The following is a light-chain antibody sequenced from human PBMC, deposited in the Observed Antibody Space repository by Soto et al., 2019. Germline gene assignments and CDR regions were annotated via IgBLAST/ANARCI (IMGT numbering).Light chain of an antibody. V-gene: IGLV1-40*01. CDR1: SSNIGADFD. J-gene: IGLJ3*02. Sequence: QSVLTQPPSVSGAPGQRVTIYCTGSSSNIGADFDVHWYQHLPGTAPKLLISHNNNRPSGVPDRFSGSKSGTSASLAITGLQADDEAVYYCQSRDSRLSSSRVFGGGTKLTVL. CDR3: QSRDSRLSSSRV. CDR2: HNN.